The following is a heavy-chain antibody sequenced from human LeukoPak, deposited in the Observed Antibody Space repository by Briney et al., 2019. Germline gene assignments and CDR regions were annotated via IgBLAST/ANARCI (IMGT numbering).Heavy chain of an antibody. Sequence: GGSLRLSCAASGFTFSSDSRNWVRQAPGKGLEWVSYISSSSSTIYYADSVKGRFTISRDNAKNSLYLQMNSLRAEDTAVYYCARGRRCTNGVCYSAFDIWGQGTMVTVSS. D-gene: IGHD2-8*01. J-gene: IGHJ3*02. CDR2: ISSSSSTI. V-gene: IGHV3-48*01. CDR1: GFTFSSDS. CDR3: ARGRRCTNGVCYSAFDI.